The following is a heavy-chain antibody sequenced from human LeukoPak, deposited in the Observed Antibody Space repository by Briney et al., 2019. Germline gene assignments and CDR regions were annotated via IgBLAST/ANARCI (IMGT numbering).Heavy chain of an antibody. Sequence: GGSLRLSCAASGFTFSTYNMNWVRQAPGKGLEWVSSISSSSSYIYYADSVKGRFTISRDNAKSSLYLQMNSLRAEDTAVYYCARDKVLRAWGQGTLVTVSS. V-gene: IGHV3-21*01. D-gene: IGHD3-10*01. CDR1: GFTFSTYN. CDR3: ARDKVLRA. J-gene: IGHJ5*02. CDR2: ISSSSSYI.